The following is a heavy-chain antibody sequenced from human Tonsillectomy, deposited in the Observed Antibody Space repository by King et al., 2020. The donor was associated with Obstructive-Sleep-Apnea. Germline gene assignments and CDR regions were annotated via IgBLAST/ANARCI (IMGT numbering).Heavy chain of an antibody. D-gene: IGHD6-13*01. CDR1: GGSFSDYY. CDR3: ARGSGATAVNWFDP. CDR2: INHSGST. Sequence: QVQLQQWGAGLLKPSETLSLTCAVFGGSFSDYYWSWIRQPPGKGLEWIGEINHSGSTNYNPSLKSRVTISVETSKNQFSLKLSSVTAADTPAYYCARGSGATAVNWFDPWGQGTLVTVSS. J-gene: IGHJ5*02. V-gene: IGHV4-34*01.